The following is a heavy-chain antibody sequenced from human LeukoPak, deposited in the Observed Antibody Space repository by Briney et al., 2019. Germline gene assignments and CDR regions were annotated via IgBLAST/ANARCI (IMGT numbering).Heavy chain of an antibody. J-gene: IGHJ4*02. CDR1: GFTFSSYA. V-gene: IGHV3-30-3*01. CDR2: ISYDGSNK. D-gene: IGHD5-24*01. CDR3: ASWLATIPNRFDY. Sequence: GGSLRLSCAASGFTFSSYAVRWVRQAPGKGLEWVAVISYDGSNKYYADSVKGRFTISRDNSKNTLYLQMNSLRAEDTAVYYCASWLATIPNRFDYWGQGTLVTVSS.